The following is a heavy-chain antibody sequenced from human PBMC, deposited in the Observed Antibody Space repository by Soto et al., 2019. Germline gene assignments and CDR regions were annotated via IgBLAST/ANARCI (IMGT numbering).Heavy chain of an antibody. CDR3: ARGCRLELRCNWFDP. CDR2: INPSGGST. J-gene: IGHJ5*02. Sequence: QVQLVQSGAEVKKPGASVKVSCKASGYTITSYYMHWVRQAPGQGLEWMGIINPSGGSTSYAQKFQGRVTMTRDTSTSTVYMELSSLRSEDTAVYYCARGCRLELRCNWFDPWGQGTLVTVSS. V-gene: IGHV1-46*01. CDR1: GYTITSYY. D-gene: IGHD1-7*01.